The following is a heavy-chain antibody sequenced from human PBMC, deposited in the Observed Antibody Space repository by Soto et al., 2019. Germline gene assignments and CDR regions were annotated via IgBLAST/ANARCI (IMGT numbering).Heavy chain of an antibody. CDR1: GGSISSSSYY. V-gene: IGHV4-39*01. J-gene: IGHJ4*02. D-gene: IGHD3-10*01. Sequence: SETLSLTCTVSGGSISSSSYYWGWIRQPPGKGLEWIGSIYYSGSTYYNPSLKSRVTISVDTSKNQFSLKLSSVTAADTAVYYCARRDGSTGYYFDYWGQGTLVTVSS. CDR2: IYYSGST. CDR3: ARRDGSTGYYFDY.